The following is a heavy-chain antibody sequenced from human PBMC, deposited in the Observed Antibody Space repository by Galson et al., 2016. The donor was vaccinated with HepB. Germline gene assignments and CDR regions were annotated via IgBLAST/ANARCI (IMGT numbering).Heavy chain of an antibody. D-gene: IGHD4-17*01. V-gene: IGHV3-74*01. Sequence: SLRLSCAASGFTFSSYWMHWVRQAPGKGLVWVSRINRDGSITNYSDSVKGRCTISRDNAKNTLYLQMSSLRGEDTAVYHCARALGGDEDYWSQGTLVTVSS. J-gene: IGHJ4*02. CDR1: GFTFSSYW. CDR3: ARALGGDEDY. CDR2: INRDGSIT.